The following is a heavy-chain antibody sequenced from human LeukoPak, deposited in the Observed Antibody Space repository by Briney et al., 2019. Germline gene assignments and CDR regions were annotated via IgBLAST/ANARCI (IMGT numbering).Heavy chain of an antibody. Sequence: SETLSLTCDVYGGSFSGYYWSWFRQPPGKGLECIGEINHSGTTNYNASLRSRVTISVDTSKNQFSLKLSSVTAADTAVYYCARRAYDSSGYRYYYYYYMDVWGKGTTVTISS. CDR1: GGSFSGYY. D-gene: IGHD3-22*01. CDR3: ARRAYDSSGYRYYYYYYMDV. V-gene: IGHV4-34*01. J-gene: IGHJ6*03. CDR2: INHSGTT.